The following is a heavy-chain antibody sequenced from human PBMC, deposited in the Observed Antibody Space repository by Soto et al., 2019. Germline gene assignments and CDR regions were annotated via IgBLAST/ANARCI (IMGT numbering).Heavy chain of an antibody. CDR3: AKEAQRGSGYSGHDFDY. V-gene: IGHV3-23*01. D-gene: IGHD5-12*01. CDR2: ISGSGGST. J-gene: IGHJ4*02. Sequence: GGSLRLSCAASGFTFSSYAMSWVRQAPGKGLEWVSAISGSGGSTYYADSVKGRFTISRDNSKNTLYLQMNSLRAEDTAVYYCAKEAQRGSGYSGHDFDYWGQGTLVTVSS. CDR1: GFTFSSYA.